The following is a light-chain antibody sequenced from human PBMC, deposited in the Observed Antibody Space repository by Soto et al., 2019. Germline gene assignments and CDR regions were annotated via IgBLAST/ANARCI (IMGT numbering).Light chain of an antibody. Sequence: DIQMTQSPSTLSASVGDRVTITCRASQSISSWVAWYQQKPGKAPNLLNYKAASLESGVPSRFSGSGSGTDFTLTISRLQPDDFSTYYCQQYNSLWTFGQGTKVEIK. CDR2: KAA. CDR3: QQYNSLWT. CDR1: QSISSW. V-gene: IGKV1-5*03. J-gene: IGKJ1*01.